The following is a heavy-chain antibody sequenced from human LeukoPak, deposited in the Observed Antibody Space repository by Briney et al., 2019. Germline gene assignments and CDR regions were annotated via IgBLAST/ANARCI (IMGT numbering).Heavy chain of an antibody. D-gene: IGHD6-19*01. J-gene: IGHJ4*02. CDR2: IIPIFGTA. Sequence: GASVKVSCKASGYTFTSYAMHWVRQAPGQGLEWMGGIIPIFGTANYAQKFQGRVTITADESTSTAYMELSSLRSEDTAVYYCARESGSGWYEYYFDYWGQGTLVTVSS. CDR1: GYTFTSYA. V-gene: IGHV1-69*13. CDR3: ARESGSGWYEYYFDY.